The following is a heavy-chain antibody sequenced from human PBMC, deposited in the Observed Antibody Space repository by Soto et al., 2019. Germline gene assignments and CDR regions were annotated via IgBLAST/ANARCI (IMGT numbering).Heavy chain of an antibody. CDR3: ARVLCGADCYLSFDYYGMDV. CDR1: GGSISSGDYY. Sequence: PSETLSLTCTVSGGSISSGDYYWSWIRQPPGKGLEWIGYIYYSGSTYYNPSLKSRVTISVDTSKNQFSLKLSSVTAADTAVYYCARVLCGADCYLSFDYYGMDVWGQGTTVTVSS. J-gene: IGHJ6*02. D-gene: IGHD2-21*02. CDR2: IYYSGST. V-gene: IGHV4-30-4*01.